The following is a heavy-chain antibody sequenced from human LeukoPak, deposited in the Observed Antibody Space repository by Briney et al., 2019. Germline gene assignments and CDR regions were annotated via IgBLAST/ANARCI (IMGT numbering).Heavy chain of an antibody. Sequence: SETLSLTCTVSGGSVSSGSYYWSWIRQPPGKGLEWTGYIYYSGSTNYNPSLKSRVTISVDTSKNQFSLKLSSVTAADTAVYYCARGGYSYGDIDYWGQGTLVTVSS. CDR1: GGSVSSGSYY. D-gene: IGHD5-18*01. J-gene: IGHJ4*02. V-gene: IGHV4-61*01. CDR3: ARGGYSYGDIDY. CDR2: IYYSGST.